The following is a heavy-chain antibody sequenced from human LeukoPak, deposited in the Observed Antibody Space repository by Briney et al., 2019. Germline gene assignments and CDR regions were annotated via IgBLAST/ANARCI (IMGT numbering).Heavy chain of an antibody. CDR1: GFTFSRHG. Sequence: GGSLRLSCAPSGFTFSRHGMHWVRQAPGKGLEWVAIISNDGSRKYYAHSVEGRFTISRDNSKNTLYLQMDSLRAEDTAVYYCARDRAWNYFDYWGQGTLITVSS. D-gene: IGHD3-3*01. CDR3: ARDRAWNYFDY. J-gene: IGHJ4*02. V-gene: IGHV3-30*03. CDR2: ISNDGSRK.